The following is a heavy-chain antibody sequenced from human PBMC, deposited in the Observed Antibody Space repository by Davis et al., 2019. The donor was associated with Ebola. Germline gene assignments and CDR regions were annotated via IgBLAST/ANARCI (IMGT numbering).Heavy chain of an antibody. CDR2: IWYDGSNN. CDR1: GFTFSSYG. D-gene: IGHD3-3*01. J-gene: IGHJ6*02. V-gene: IGHV3-30*02. CDR3: AKVIRFLEWSILYNYYGMDV. Sequence: GASLTISCAASGFTFSSYGMHWVRQAPGQGLERVAVIWYDGSNNYYADSVKGRFTISRDNSKNTLYLQMNSLRAEDTAVYYCAKVIRFLEWSILYNYYGMDVWGQGTTVTVSS.